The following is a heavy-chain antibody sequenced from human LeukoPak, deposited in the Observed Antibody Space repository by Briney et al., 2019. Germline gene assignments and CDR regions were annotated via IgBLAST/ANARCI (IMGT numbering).Heavy chain of an antibody. CDR1: GVSITTDS. Sequence: SETLSLTCTVSGVSITTDSWSWIRQPPGMGLEWIGYMYYSGSTSGSTNYNPSLKSRVTISVDTSKNQFSLKLNSVTAADTAVYYCARGGVAAPFACSEYYFDKWGQGTLVTVSS. D-gene: IGHD3-10*02. V-gene: IGHV4-59*01. CDR3: ARGGVAAPFACSEYYFDK. J-gene: IGHJ4*02. CDR2: MYYSGSTSGST.